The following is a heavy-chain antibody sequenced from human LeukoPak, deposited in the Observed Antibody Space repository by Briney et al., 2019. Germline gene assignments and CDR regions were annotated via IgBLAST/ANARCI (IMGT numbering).Heavy chain of an antibody. CDR3: ARRDPFDY. Sequence: GGSLRLSCASSGFTFSAYHMNWVRQAPGKGLEWISFISSDSGTIYYADSVEGRFTISRNNAANSLYLRMNNLRDEDTAVYYCARRDPFDYWGLGTMVTVSS. V-gene: IGHV3-48*02. J-gene: IGHJ4*02. CDR2: ISSDSGTI. CDR1: GFTFSAYH.